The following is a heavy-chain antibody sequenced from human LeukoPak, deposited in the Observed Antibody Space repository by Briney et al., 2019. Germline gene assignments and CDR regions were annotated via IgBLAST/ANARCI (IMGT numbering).Heavy chain of an antibody. Sequence: PGGSLRLSCAASGFTFSSYSMNWVRQAPGKGLEWVSSISSSSSYIYYADSVKGRFTISRDNAKNSLYLQMNSLRAEDTAVYYCARGGPFLVVVAAEEIGLNYWGQGTLVTVSS. CDR3: ARGGPFLVVVAAEEIGLNY. J-gene: IGHJ4*02. CDR1: GFTFSSYS. V-gene: IGHV3-21*01. CDR2: ISSSSSYI. D-gene: IGHD2-15*01.